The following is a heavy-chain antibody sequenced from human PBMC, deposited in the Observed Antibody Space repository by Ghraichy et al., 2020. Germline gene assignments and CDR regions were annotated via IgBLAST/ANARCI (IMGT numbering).Heavy chain of an antibody. J-gene: IGHJ4*02. CDR1: GFSFGGYS. CDR2: ISSASDAT. V-gene: IGHV3-48*02. D-gene: IGHD1-14*01. CDR3: VRDRTEPNFDY. Sequence: AGSLRLSCAASGFSFGGYSMNWVRQAPGKGLEWLSYISSASDATRYADSVKGRFTISRDNAKNSLYLQMNSLREEDTGVYYCVRDRTEPNFDYWGQGTLVAVSS.